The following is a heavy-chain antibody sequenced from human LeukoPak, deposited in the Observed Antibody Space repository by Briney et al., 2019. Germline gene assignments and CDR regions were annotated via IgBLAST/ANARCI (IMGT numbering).Heavy chain of an antibody. Sequence: PGRSLRLSCAASGFTFSSYAMHWVRQAPGKGLEWVAVISYDGSNKYYADSVKGRFTISRDNSKNTLYLQMNSLRAEDTAVYYCAREREVATIVYYFDYWGQGTLVTVSS. J-gene: IGHJ4*02. V-gene: IGHV3-30*04. CDR3: AREREVATIVYYFDY. D-gene: IGHD5-12*01. CDR2: ISYDGSNK. CDR1: GFTFSSYA.